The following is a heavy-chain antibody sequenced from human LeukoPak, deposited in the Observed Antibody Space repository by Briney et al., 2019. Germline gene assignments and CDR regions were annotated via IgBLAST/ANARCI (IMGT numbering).Heavy chain of an antibody. J-gene: IGHJ4*02. D-gene: IGHD3-10*01. CDR1: GGSFSGYY. CDR2: INHSGST. CDR3: ARRPRARRPGAFDY. V-gene: IGHV4-34*01. Sequence: SETLSLTCAVYGGSFSGYYWSWIRQPPGKGLEWIGEINHSGSTNYNPSLKSRVTISVDTSKNQFSLKLSSVTAADTAVYYCARRPRARRPGAFDYWGQGTLVTVSS.